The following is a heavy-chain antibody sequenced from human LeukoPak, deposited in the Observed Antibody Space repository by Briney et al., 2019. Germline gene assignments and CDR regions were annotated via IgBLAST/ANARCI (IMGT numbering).Heavy chain of an antibody. CDR2: MFYSGST. Sequence: SETLSLTCTVSGDSISRYYWTWIRQPPGKGLEWIGYMFYSGSTTYKPPLKSRITISVDTSKNQFSLKLRSVTAADTAVYYCARLPYYYDNSGFRDYHYYMDVWGKGTTVNVFS. D-gene: IGHD3-22*01. J-gene: IGHJ6*03. CDR1: GDSISRYY. V-gene: IGHV4-59*08. CDR3: ARLPYYYDNSGFRDYHYYMDV.